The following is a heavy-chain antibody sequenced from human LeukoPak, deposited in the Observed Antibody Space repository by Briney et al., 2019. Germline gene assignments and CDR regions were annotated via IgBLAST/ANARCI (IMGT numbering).Heavy chain of an antibody. Sequence: SETLSLTCTVSGGSMSPYYWNWIRQAPGKGLEWIGYVFYSGNTYYNPSLRGRVTISIDTSKSQFSLNLSSVTAADTAVYFCAKGIRFDPWGQGTLVTVSS. CDR3: AKGIRFDP. J-gene: IGHJ5*02. CDR1: GGSMSPYY. V-gene: IGHV4-59*01. CDR2: VFYSGNT.